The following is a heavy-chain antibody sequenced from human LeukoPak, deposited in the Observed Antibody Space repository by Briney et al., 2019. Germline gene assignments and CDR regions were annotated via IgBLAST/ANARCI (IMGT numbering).Heavy chain of an antibody. V-gene: IGHV1-2*02. D-gene: IGHD4-17*01. CDR3: ARPTHRLTVTTAIDY. J-gene: IGHJ4*02. CDR1: GYTFTGFY. Sequence: ASVKVSCKPSGYTFTGFYIHWVRQAPGQGLQWMGWINPKNGATKHSQNFRGRVTMTRDTSIDTAYMELSSLTSDDTAIYYCARPTHRLTVTTAIDYWGQGTLVTVSS. CDR2: INPKNGAT.